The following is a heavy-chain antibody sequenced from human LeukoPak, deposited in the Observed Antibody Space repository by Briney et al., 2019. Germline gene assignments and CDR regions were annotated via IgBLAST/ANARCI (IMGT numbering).Heavy chain of an antibody. CDR2: ISWNSGSI. V-gene: IGHV3-9*01. CDR3: AKGSSGWTSDAFDI. D-gene: IGHD6-19*01. CDR1: GFTFDDYA. J-gene: IGHJ3*02. Sequence: PGRSLRLSCAASGFTFDDYAMHWVRQAPGKGLEWVSGISWNSGSIGYADSVKGRFTISRDNAKSSLYLQMNSLRAEDTALYYCAKGSSGWTSDAFDIWGQGTMVTVSS.